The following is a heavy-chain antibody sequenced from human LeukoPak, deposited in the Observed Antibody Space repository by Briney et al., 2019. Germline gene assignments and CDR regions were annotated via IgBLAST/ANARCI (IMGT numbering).Heavy chain of an antibody. CDR2: ISPSSGYT. J-gene: IGHJ4*02. CDR1: GFTFSDYY. Sequence: PGGSLRLSCAASGFTFSDYYMSWIRQAPGKGLEWFSYISPSSGYTSYADSVKGRFTISRDNAKNSLYLQMNSLRAEDTAVYYCARRYCRGGACREFDYWGQGTLVTVSS. CDR3: ARRYCRGGACREFDY. D-gene: IGHD2-15*01. V-gene: IGHV3-11*03.